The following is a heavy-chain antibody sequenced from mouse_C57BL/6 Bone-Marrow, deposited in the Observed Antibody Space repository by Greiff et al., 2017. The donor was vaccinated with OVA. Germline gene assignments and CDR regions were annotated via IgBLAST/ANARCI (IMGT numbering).Heavy chain of an antibody. CDR1: GYTFTSYG. J-gene: IGHJ2*01. V-gene: IGHV1-81*01. CDR2: IYPRSGNT. D-gene: IGHD2-4*01. CDR3: AREGDYHYFYY. Sequence: QVQLQQSGAELARPGASVKLSCKASGYTFTSYGISWVKQRTGQGLEWIGEIYPRSGNTYYNEKFKGKATLTADKSSSTAYMELRSLTSEDSAVDFCAREGDYHYFYYWGRGTALTVSS.